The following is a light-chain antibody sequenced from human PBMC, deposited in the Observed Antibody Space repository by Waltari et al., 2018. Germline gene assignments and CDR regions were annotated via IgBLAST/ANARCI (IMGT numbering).Light chain of an antibody. CDR3: QQYYTTPS. J-gene: IGKJ4*01. V-gene: IGKV4-1*01. Sequence: DIVMTQSPDSLAVSLGERATINFTSSQSVLYSSKNKNYLSWYQQKPGQPPKLLIYWASTRESGVPDRFSGSGSGTDFTLTISSLQAEDVAVYYCQQYYTTPSFGGGTKVEIK. CDR1: QSVLYSSKNKNY. CDR2: WAS.